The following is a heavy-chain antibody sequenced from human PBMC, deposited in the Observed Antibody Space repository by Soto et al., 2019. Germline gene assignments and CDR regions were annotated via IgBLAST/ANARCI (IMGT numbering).Heavy chain of an antibody. Sequence: QLQLQESGPGLVKPSEALSLTCTVSGGSISSSSYYWGWIRQPPGKGLEWIGSIYYSGSTYYNPSLKSRVTISVDTSKNQFSLKLSSVTAADTAVYYCARRWGGYSGYDNRNDYRGQGTLVTVSS. CDR2: IYYSGST. CDR1: GGSISSSSYY. J-gene: IGHJ4*02. D-gene: IGHD5-12*01. V-gene: IGHV4-39*01. CDR3: ARRWGGYSGYDNRNDY.